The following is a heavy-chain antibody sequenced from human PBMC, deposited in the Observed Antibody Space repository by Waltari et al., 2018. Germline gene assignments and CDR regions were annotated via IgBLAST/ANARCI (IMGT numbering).Heavy chain of an antibody. D-gene: IGHD3-22*01. CDR2: IYTSGST. J-gene: IGHJ4*02. V-gene: IGHV4-61*09. CDR1: GGSIRSGSYY. Sequence: QVQLQESGPGLVKPSQTLSLTCTVSGGSIRSGSYYWSWIRQPAGQGLEWIGYIYTSGSTNYNPSLKSRVTISVDTSKNQFSLKLSSVTAADTAVYYCARDGYYYDSSGYEAPSVYWGQGTLVTVSS. CDR3: ARDGYYYDSSGYEAPSVY.